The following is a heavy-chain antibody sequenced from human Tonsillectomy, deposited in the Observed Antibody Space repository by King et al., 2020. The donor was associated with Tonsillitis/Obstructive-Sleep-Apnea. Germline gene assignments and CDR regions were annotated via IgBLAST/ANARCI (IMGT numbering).Heavy chain of an antibody. CDR1: GFAFHYYT. CDR3: ARALSTAYLDS. J-gene: IGHJ4*02. Sequence: VQLVESGGGLVKPGGSLRLSCAASGFAFHYYTLEWVRQAPGKGLEWVSSIDSTGNHIYYADSVKGRFTVSRHNTKNSLHLQMTGLRAEDTAVYYCARALSTAYLDSWGQGTLVTVSS. CDR2: IDSTGNHI. V-gene: IGHV3-21*01.